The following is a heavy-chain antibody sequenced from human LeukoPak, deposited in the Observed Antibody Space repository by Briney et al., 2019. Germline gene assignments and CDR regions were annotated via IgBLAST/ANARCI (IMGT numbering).Heavy chain of an antibody. Sequence: GRSLRLSCAASGFTLDDYAVQWVRRVRGKGLEWVSGIDWARGSIGDADSVKGPFTISGDNAKSFLYLQMNSLGPEDPALYYCAKAVGGYYRFDYWGRGILVTVSS. D-gene: IGHD3-22*01. CDR2: IDWARGSI. CDR3: AKAVGGYYRFDY. J-gene: IGHJ4*01. CDR1: GFTLDDYA. V-gene: IGHV3-9*01.